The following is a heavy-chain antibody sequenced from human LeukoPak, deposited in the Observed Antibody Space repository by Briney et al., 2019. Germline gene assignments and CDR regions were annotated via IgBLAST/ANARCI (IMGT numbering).Heavy chain of an antibody. Sequence: ASVKVSCKASGYTFTSYYMHWVRQAPGQGLEWMGIINPSGGSTSYAQKFQGRVTMTRDTSTSTVYMELSSLRPEDTAVYYCARDMMGDSSGPIGNDYWGQGTLVTVSS. J-gene: IGHJ4*02. CDR3: ARDMMGDSSGPIGNDY. CDR2: INPSGGST. V-gene: IGHV1-46*01. CDR1: GYTFTSYY. D-gene: IGHD3-22*01.